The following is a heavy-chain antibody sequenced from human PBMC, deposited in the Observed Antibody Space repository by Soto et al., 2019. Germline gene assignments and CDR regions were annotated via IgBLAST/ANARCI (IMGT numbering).Heavy chain of an antibody. D-gene: IGHD2-15*01. CDR2: ISGTGAST. CDR3: ARERVVVVTATPDS. Sequence: EVQLLESGGVLVQPGGSLRLSCAASGFTFSSYGMSWVRQAPGKGLEWVSGISGTGASTYYADSVWGRFTISRDTSKNTLFLQMSSLRAEDTAIYYCARERVVVVTATPDSWGQGTLVTVSS. V-gene: IGHV3-23*01. CDR1: GFTFSSYG. J-gene: IGHJ4*02.